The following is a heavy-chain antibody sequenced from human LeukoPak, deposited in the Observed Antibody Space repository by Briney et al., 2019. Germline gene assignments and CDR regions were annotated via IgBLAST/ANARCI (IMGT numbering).Heavy chain of an antibody. D-gene: IGHD1-1*01. CDR3: VRGRWNDQRKTFDI. V-gene: IGHV1-46*01. J-gene: IGHJ3*02. Sequence: ASVKVSCKPSGYTFTSYYMHWVRQAPGQGLEWMAIINPSGGSTSYAQNFQGRVTMTRDTSTSTVYMELSSLRSEDTAVYYCVRGRWNDQRKTFDIWGQGTMVTVSS. CDR1: GYTFTSYY. CDR2: INPSGGST.